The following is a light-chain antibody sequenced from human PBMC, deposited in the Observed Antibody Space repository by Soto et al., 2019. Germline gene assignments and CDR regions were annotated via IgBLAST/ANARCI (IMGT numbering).Light chain of an antibody. CDR2: GTS. V-gene: IGKV1-39*01. Sequence: DIQLTQSPSSLSASEGDTVTITCRASHSINSHLNWYQQKSGEAPKFLIYGTSDLHTGVPSRFGGSGSGTDFTLTISSLQPEDCAIYYCQQSYSTPFTFGQGTKLEIK. CDR3: QQSYSTPFT. CDR1: HSINSH. J-gene: IGKJ2*01.